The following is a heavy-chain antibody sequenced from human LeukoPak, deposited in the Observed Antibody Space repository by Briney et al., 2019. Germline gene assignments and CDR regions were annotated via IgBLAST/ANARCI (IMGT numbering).Heavy chain of an antibody. Sequence: SETLSLTCTVSGGSIRGYYWSWIRQPPGKGLEWIGYIYYSESTKYNPSLESRVTISVDTSKNQFSLKLSSVTAADTAVYYCARAGGYSYKIDSWGQGTLVTVSS. CDR1: GGSIRGYY. V-gene: IGHV4-59*01. J-gene: IGHJ4*02. CDR2: IYYSEST. D-gene: IGHD5-18*01. CDR3: ARAGGYSYKIDS.